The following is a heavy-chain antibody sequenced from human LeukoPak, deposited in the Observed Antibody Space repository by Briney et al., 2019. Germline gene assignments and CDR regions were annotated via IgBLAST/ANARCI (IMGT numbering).Heavy chain of an antibody. CDR1: GYTFTGYY. J-gene: IGHJ6*02. CDR3: ATDPPNYDFWSGPRHYYGMDV. CDR2: FDPEDGET. Sequence: ASVKVSCKASGYTFTGYYMHWVRQAPGKGLEWMGGFDPEDGETIYAQKFQGRVTMTEDTSTDTAYMELSSLRSEDTAVYYCATDPPNYDFWSGPRHYYGMDVWGQGTTVTVSS. V-gene: IGHV1-24*01. D-gene: IGHD3-3*01.